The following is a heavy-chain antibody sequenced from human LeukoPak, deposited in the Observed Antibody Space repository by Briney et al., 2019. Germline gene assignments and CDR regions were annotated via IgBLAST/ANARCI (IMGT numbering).Heavy chain of an antibody. CDR2: ISGSGGST. D-gene: IGHD3-10*01. J-gene: IGHJ2*01. V-gene: IGHV3-23*01. CDR1: GFTFSSYA. CDR3: AKSVRGSTGQYWYFDL. Sequence: PGGSLRLSCAASGFTFSSYAMSWVRQAPGKGLEWVSAISGSGGSTYYADSVKGRFTISRDNSKNTLYLQINSLRAEDTAVYYCAKSVRGSTGQYWYFDLWGRGTLVTVSS.